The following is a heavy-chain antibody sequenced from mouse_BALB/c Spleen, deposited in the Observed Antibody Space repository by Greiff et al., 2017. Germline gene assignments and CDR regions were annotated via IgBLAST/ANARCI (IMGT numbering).Heavy chain of an antibody. V-gene: IGHV14-4*02. D-gene: IGHD1-1*01. J-gene: IGHJ4*01. CDR2: IDPENGDT. CDR1: GFNIKDYY. CDR3: NDYYGAMDY. Sequence: DVKLQESGAELVRSGASVKLSCTASGFNIKDYYMHWVKQRPEQGLEWIGWIDPENGDTEYAPKFQGKATMTADTSSNTAYLQLSSLTSEDTAVYYCNDYYGAMDYWGQGTSVTVSS.